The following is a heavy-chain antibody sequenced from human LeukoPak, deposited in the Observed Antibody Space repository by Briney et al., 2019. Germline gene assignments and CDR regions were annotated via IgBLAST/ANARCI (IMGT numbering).Heavy chain of an antibody. D-gene: IGHD2-21*02. Sequence: GRSLRLSCAASGFSFCGYALHWVRQAPGKGLEWVASISWNSGDIVHADSVKGRFTISRDNAKNSLYLQMDSLRTEDTALYYCVKSGGYATAIRYFDLWGRGTLVTVSS. CDR3: VKSGGYATAIRYFDL. V-gene: IGHV3-9*01. CDR1: GFSFCGYA. CDR2: ISWNSGDI. J-gene: IGHJ2*01.